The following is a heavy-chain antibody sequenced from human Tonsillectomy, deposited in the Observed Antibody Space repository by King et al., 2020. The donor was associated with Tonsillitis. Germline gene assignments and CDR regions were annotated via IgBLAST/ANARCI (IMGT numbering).Heavy chain of an antibody. CDR3: ATAYDYVWGSYPDDY. CDR2: ISYDGSNK. V-gene: IGHV3-30*03. CDR1: GFTFSSYG. Sequence: VQLVESGGGVVQPGRSLRLSCAASGFTFSSYGMHWVRQAPGKGLEWVAVISYDGSNKYYADSVKGRFTISRDNSKNTLYLQMNSLRAEDTAVYYCATAYDYVWGSYPDDYWGLGTLVTVSS. J-gene: IGHJ4*02. D-gene: IGHD3-16*01.